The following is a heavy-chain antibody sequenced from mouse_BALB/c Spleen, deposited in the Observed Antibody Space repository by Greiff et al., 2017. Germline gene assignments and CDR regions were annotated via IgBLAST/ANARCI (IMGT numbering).Heavy chain of an antibody. CDR2: ISYSGST. D-gene: IGHD2-2*01. CDR3: ARWLPHYYAMDY. J-gene: IGHJ4*01. V-gene: IGHV3-2*02. Sequence: EVMLVESGPGLVKPSQSLSLTCTVTGYSITSDYAWNWIRQFPGNKLEWMGYISYSGSTSYNPSLKSRISITRDTSKNQFFLQLNSVTTEDTATYYCARWLPHYYAMDYWGQGTSVTVSS. CDR1: GYSITSDYA.